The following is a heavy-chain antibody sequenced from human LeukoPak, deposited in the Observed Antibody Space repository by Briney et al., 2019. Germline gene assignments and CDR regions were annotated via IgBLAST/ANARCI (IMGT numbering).Heavy chain of an antibody. J-gene: IGHJ6*02. CDR2: IKQDGSEK. CDR1: GLTFSNYW. V-gene: IGHV3-7*01. Sequence: PGGSLRLSCAASGLTFSNYWMDWVHQAPGKGLEWVANIKQDGSEKNYVDSVKGRFIISRDNAKNSLYLQMNSLRAEDTAVYYCAKDQVEYSMDVWGQGTTVTVSS. D-gene: IGHD2/OR15-2a*01. CDR3: AKDQVEYSMDV.